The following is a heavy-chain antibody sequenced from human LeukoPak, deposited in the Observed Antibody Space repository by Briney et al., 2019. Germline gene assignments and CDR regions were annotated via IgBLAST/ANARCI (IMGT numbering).Heavy chain of an antibody. D-gene: IGHD2-2*01. CDR1: GFTFSSYE. J-gene: IGHJ4*02. Sequence: AGGSLRLSCAASGFTFSSYEMHWVRQAPGKGLEWVSYISSSGSTIYYADSVKGRFTISRDNAKNSLYLQMNSLRAEDTAVYYCALQSVYCSSTSCYGTFDYWGQGTLVTVSS. V-gene: IGHV3-48*03. CDR2: ISSSGSTI. CDR3: ALQSVYCSSTSCYGTFDY.